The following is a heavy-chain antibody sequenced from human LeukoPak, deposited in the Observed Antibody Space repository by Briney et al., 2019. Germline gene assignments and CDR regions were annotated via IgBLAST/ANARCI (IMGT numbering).Heavy chain of an antibody. V-gene: IGHV3-21*01. Sequence: PGGSLRLSCAASGFTFSSYSMNWVRQAPGKGLEWVSSISSSSGYIYYADSVKGRFTISRDNAKNSLYLQMNSLRAEDTAVYYCARDWPYYYYMDVWGKGTTVTVSS. CDR2: ISSSSGYI. CDR1: GFTFSSYS. CDR3: ARDWPYYYYMDV. J-gene: IGHJ6*03.